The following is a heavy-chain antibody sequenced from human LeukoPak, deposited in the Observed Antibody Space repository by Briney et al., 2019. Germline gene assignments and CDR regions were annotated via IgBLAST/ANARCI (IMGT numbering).Heavy chain of an antibody. CDR3: AREVGAPVRFDP. CDR1: GLTFSTYP. J-gene: IGHJ5*02. Sequence: PGGSLRLSCAASGLTFSTYPITWVRQAPGKGLEWVSSINSSSSYIYYADSVKGRFTLSRDNAKNSLYLQMNSLRAEDTAVYYCAREVGAPVRFDPWGQGTLVTVSS. D-gene: IGHD1-26*01. CDR2: INSSSSYI. V-gene: IGHV3-21*01.